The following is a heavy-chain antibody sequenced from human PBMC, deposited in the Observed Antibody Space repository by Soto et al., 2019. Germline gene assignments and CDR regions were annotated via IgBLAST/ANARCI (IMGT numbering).Heavy chain of an antibody. Sequence: EVQLVESGGGFVQTGGSRRLSCAASGFTFRSYAMMWVRQAPGKGLEWVSKISSGGIDTYYADFVKGRFTTSRDNAQSTLHLQMHSLRAEDTAVYYCVREYFGESIWGQGTMVIVSS. CDR2: ISSGGIDT. D-gene: IGHD3-10*01. CDR1: GFTFRSYA. J-gene: IGHJ3*02. V-gene: IGHV3-48*01. CDR3: VREYFGESI.